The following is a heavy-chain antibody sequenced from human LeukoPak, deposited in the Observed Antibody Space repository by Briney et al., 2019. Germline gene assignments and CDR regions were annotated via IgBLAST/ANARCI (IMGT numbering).Heavy chain of an antibody. CDR3: AKGFLLRSNAFDI. Sequence: GGSLRLSCAASGFTFSSYAMSWARQAPGKGLEWVSAISGSGGSTYYADSMKGRFTISRDNSKNTLYLQMNSLRAEDTAVYYCAKGFLLRSNAFDIWGQGTMVTVSS. CDR1: GFTFSSYA. D-gene: IGHD3-3*01. CDR2: ISGSGGST. J-gene: IGHJ3*02. V-gene: IGHV3-23*01.